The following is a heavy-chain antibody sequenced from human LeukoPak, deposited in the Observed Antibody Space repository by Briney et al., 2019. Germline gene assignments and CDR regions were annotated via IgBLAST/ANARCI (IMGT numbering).Heavy chain of an antibody. CDR1: GFIFSTYG. D-gene: IGHD1-14*01. CDR2: IWYDGSQK. CDR3: ATSSPRNYFDH. V-gene: IGHV3-33*01. Sequence: GGSLRLSCAASGFIFSTYGLHWVRQSPGRGLEWVAVIWYDGSQKYYADSVKGRFTISRDDSKNTIYLKMDSLRAEDTAVYYCATSSPRNYFDHWGQGTLVTVSS. J-gene: IGHJ4*02.